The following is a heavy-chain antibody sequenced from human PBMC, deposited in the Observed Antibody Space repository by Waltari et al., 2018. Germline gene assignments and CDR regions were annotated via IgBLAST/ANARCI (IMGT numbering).Heavy chain of an antibody. CDR1: GFTFSSYS. J-gene: IGHJ4*02. D-gene: IGHD4-17*01. V-gene: IGHV3-48*04. Sequence: EVQLVESGGGLVQPGGSLRLSCAASGFTFSSYSMNWVRQAPGKGLEWVSYISSSSSTIYYADSVKGRFTISRDNAKNSLYLQMNSLRAEDTAVYYCAREGMMTTVTHFDYWGQGTLVTVSS. CDR2: ISSSSSTI. CDR3: AREGMMTTVTHFDY.